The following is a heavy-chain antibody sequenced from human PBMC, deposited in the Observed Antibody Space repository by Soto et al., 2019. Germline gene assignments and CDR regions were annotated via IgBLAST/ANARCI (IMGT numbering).Heavy chain of an antibody. CDR1: GGSFSGYY. CDR2: INHSGST. CDR3: ARVTPSVYYDSSGPRDY. J-gene: IGHJ4*02. D-gene: IGHD3-22*01. V-gene: IGHV4-34*01. Sequence: SETLSLTCAVYGGSFSGYYWSWIRQPPGKGLEWIGEINHSGSTNYNPSLKSRVTISVDTSKNQFSLKLSSVTAADTAVYYCARVTPSVYYDSSGPRDYWGQGTLVTVSS.